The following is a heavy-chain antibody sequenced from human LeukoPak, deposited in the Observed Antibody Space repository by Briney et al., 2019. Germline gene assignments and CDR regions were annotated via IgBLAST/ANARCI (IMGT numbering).Heavy chain of an antibody. J-gene: IGHJ4*02. CDR2: IKQDGSEK. CDR3: ARLTYYDFWSGYKFDY. V-gene: IGHV3-7*05. D-gene: IGHD3-3*01. CDR1: GFTFSSYW. Sequence: PGGSLRLSCTASGFTFSSYWMSWVRQAPGKGLEWVANIKQDGSEKYYVDSVKGRFTISRDNAKNSLYLQMNSLRAEDTAVYYCARLTYYDFWSGYKFDYRGQGTLVTVSS.